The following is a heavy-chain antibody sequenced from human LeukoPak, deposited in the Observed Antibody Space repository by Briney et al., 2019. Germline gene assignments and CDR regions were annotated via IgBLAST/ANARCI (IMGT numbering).Heavy chain of an antibody. Sequence: GGSLRLSCAASGFTFSSYSMNWVRQAPGKGLEWVSYISSSSSTIYYADSVKGRFTISRDNAKTSLYLQMNSLRDEDTAVYYCARDPRYCSGGSCSYYFDYWGQGTLVTVSS. CDR2: ISSSSSTI. V-gene: IGHV3-48*02. CDR3: ARDPRYCSGGSCSYYFDY. CDR1: GFTFSSYS. D-gene: IGHD2-15*01. J-gene: IGHJ4*02.